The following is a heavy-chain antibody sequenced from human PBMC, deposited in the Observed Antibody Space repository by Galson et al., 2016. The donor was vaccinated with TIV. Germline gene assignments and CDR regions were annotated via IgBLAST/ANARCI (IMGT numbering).Heavy chain of an antibody. J-gene: IGHJ5*02. CDR1: GFRFSIHS. CDR3: ASARSITVFGVIRRGWFDP. D-gene: IGHD3-3*01. CDR2: ITSSSDTI. Sequence: LRLSCAASGFRFSIHSMHWVRQAPGKGLEWVSYITSSSDTIYYTDSVKGRFTISRDNAKNSLYLQMNSLRAEDTAVYYCASARSITVFGVIRRGWFDPWGQGTLVTVSS. V-gene: IGHV3-48*04.